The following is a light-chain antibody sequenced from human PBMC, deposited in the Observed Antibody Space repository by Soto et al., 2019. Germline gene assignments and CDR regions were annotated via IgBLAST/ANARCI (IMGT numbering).Light chain of an antibody. Sequence: QSALTQPASVSGSPGQSITISCTGTNNDVGGYKLVSWYQFHPGKAPKLLIFEGFKRPSGVSNRFSGSKSGSTASLTISGLQSEDEADYYCCSDAGRSPWDVVFGGGTKLTVL. CDR2: EGF. CDR1: NNDVGGYKL. J-gene: IGLJ2*01. V-gene: IGLV2-23*01. CDR3: CSDAGRSPWDVV.